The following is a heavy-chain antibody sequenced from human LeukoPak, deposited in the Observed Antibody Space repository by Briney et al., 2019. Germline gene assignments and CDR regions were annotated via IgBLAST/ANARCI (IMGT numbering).Heavy chain of an antibody. CDR1: GFTFSSYS. Sequence: PGGSLRLPCAASGFTFSSYSMNWVRQAPGKGLEWVSYISSSSSTIYYADSVKGRFTISRDNAKNSLYLQMNSLRAEDTAVYYCAREGAVTTYDWFDPWGQGTLVTVSS. CDR3: AREGAVTTYDWFDP. D-gene: IGHD4-11*01. J-gene: IGHJ5*02. V-gene: IGHV3-48*04. CDR2: ISSSSSTI.